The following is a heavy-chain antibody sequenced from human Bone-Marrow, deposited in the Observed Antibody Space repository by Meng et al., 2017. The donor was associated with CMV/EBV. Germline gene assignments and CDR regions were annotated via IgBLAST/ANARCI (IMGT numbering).Heavy chain of an antibody. D-gene: IGHD2-8*01. CDR2: IYYSQST. CDR3: ARRGYCTNINCPAWFDP. V-gene: IGHV4-39*06. Sequence: SETLSLTCTVSGGSISSSSDYWGWIREPPGRGLEWIGSIYYSQSTYYNPSPKSRVIMSVDTSKTQFTLKVTSVTAADTAVYYCARRGYCTNINCPAWFDPWGQGTLVTVSS. CDR1: GGSISSSSDY. J-gene: IGHJ5*01.